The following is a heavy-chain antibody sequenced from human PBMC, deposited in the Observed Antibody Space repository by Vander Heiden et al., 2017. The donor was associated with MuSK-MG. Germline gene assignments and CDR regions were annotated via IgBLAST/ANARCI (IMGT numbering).Heavy chain of an antibody. CDR3: GRYDATYYDFWSGPREYYYYYYVDV. CDR2: IYPGDSVT. Sequence: GSGYSFPSYWIGWVRQMPGKGLEWMGIIYPGDSVTRYSSSFQRQVTISADKSIRTAYLQWGSLKASDTAMYYCGRYDATYYDFWSGPREYYYYYYVDVWGKGTTVTVSS. J-gene: IGHJ6*03. CDR1: GYSFPSYW. V-gene: IGHV5-51*01. D-gene: IGHD3-3*01.